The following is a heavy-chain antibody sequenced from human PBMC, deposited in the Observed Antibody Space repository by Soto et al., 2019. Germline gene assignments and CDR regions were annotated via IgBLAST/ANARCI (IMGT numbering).Heavy chain of an antibody. D-gene: IGHD3-3*01. CDR2: INHSGST. CDR3: ARTPHDSWSGPTNWFDP. J-gene: IGHJ5*02. Sequence: SEIQPLTCNFYLGSISGYYWSFIRQQPGKGLEWIGEINHSGSTNYNPSLKSRVTISVDTSKNQFSLKLSSVTAADTAVYYCARTPHDSWSGPTNWFDPWGQGTLVSVSS. CDR1: LGSISGYY. V-gene: IGHV4-34*01.